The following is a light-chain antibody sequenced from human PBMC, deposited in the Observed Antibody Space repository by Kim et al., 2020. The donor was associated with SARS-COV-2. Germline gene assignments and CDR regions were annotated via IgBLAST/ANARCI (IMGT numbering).Light chain of an antibody. Sequence: GRTLNIPCTRSSGSIDDNYVQWYQPRPGGVPTTVIYEDDQRPSGVSDRFSGSIDNSSNSASLTISGLRTEDEADYYCQSYNRDNVIFGGGTQLTVL. V-gene: IGLV6-57*03. CDR1: SGSIDDNY. J-gene: IGLJ2*01. CDR3: QSYNRDNVI. CDR2: EDD.